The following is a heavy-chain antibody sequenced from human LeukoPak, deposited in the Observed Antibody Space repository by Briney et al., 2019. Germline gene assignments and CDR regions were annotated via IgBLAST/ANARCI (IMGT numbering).Heavy chain of an antibody. D-gene: IGHD6-13*01. Sequence: SETLSLTCTVSGDSINSGSYYWVWIRQPPGKGLEWIGSIYYSGSTYYSPSLKSRVTISVDTSKIQFSLRLSSVTAADTAVYYCARIVAGGFYYAMDVWGQGTTVTVSS. CDR1: GDSINSGSYY. CDR3: ARIVAGGFYYAMDV. J-gene: IGHJ6*02. V-gene: IGHV4-39*01. CDR2: IYYSGST.